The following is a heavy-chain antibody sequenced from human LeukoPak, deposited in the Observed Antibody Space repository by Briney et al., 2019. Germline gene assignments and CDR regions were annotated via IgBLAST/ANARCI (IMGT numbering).Heavy chain of an antibody. D-gene: IGHD3-10*01. V-gene: IGHV3-33*01. Sequence: PGGSLRLSCAASGFTFSSYGMHWVRQAPGKGLEWVAVIWYDGSNKYYADSVKGRFTISRDNSKNTLYLQMNSLRAEDTAVYYCARDSGAYNAFDIWGQGTMVTVSS. CDR2: IWYDGSNK. CDR1: GFTFSSYG. J-gene: IGHJ3*02. CDR3: ARDSGAYNAFDI.